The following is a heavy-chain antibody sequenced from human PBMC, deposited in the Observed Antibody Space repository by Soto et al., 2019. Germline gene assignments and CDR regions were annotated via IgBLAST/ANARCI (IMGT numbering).Heavy chain of an antibody. CDR3: ASPRGFGSWP. J-gene: IGHJ5*02. CDR2: VYHTGST. CDR1: GGSISNNNW. V-gene: IGHV4-4*02. D-gene: IGHD3-10*01. Sequence: QVQLQESGPGLVKPSGTLSLTCTVSGGSISNNNWWSWVRQPPGKGLEWIGEVYHTGSTNYNPSLKSRVTISLDKSKKQFSLNLSSVTAADTAVYYCASPRGFGSWPWGQGTLVTVSS.